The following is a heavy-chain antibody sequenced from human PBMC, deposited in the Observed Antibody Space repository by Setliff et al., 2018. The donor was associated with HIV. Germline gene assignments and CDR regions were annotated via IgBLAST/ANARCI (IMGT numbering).Heavy chain of an antibody. CDR1: GYIFSTSG. V-gene: IGHV1-18*01. Sequence: GASVKVSCKASGYIFSTSGISWVRQAPGQGLEWMGWINIKNGNTNYGQKLQGRVTMTTDTSTSTAYMELRSLRSDDTAVYFCVKGVQSLRPYYFDSWGHGALVTVSS. CDR3: VKGVQSLRPYYFDS. J-gene: IGHJ4*01. CDR2: INIKNGNT.